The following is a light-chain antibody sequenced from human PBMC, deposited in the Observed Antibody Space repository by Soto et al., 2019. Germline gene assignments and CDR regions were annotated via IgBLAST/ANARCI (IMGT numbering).Light chain of an antibody. Sequence: DIQMTQSPSSLSASVGDRVTITCRASQSISSYLNWYQQKPGKAPKLLIYAASSLQSGVPSRFSGSASGTDFTLTISSLQPEDFATYYCQQSYSTLWTFGKGTKVEIK. V-gene: IGKV1-39*01. CDR1: QSISSY. CDR2: AAS. CDR3: QQSYSTLWT. J-gene: IGKJ1*01.